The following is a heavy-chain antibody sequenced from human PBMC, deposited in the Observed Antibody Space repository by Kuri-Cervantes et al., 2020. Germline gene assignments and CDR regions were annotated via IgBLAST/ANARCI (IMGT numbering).Heavy chain of an antibody. Sequence: GESLKISCAASGFTFGSYGMHWVRQAPGKGLEWVAVIWYDGSNKYYADSVKGRFTISRDNSKNTLYLQMNSLRAEDTAVYYCARERNYDILTGYYTRGYFQHWGQGTLVTVSS. CDR2: IWYDGSNK. V-gene: IGHV3-33*01. J-gene: IGHJ1*01. CDR3: ARERNYDILTGYYTRGYFQH. CDR1: GFTFGSYG. D-gene: IGHD3-9*01.